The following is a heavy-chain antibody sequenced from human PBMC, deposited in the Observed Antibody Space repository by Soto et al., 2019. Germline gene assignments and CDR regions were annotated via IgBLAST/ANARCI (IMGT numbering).Heavy chain of an antibody. Sequence: SETLSLTCTVSGGSISSSSYYWGWIRQPPGKGLEWIGSIYYSGSTYYNPSLKSRVTISVDTSKNQFSLKLSSVTAADTAVYYCARQVPYCGGDCYVVGDVIAWYFDYWGQGTLVTVSS. CDR2: IYYSGST. CDR3: ARQVPYCGGDCYVVGDVIAWYFDY. CDR1: GGSISSSSYY. V-gene: IGHV4-39*01. J-gene: IGHJ4*02. D-gene: IGHD2-21*02.